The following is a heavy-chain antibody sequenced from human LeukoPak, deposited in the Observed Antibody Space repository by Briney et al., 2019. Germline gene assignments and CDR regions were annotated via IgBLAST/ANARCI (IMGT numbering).Heavy chain of an antibody. CDR1: GFTFSTSW. V-gene: IGHV3-7*01. CDR2: IKQDGSET. CDR3: ARGGGTSYY. D-gene: IGHD3-16*01. J-gene: IGHJ4*02. Sequence: GGSLRLSCEVSGFTFSTSWMSWVRKAPGKGLEWVAKIKQDGSETQYVDSETGRFTISRDNAKNSLNLQMRRLRAEGTAVYHCARGGGTSYYWAPETVVTVSS.